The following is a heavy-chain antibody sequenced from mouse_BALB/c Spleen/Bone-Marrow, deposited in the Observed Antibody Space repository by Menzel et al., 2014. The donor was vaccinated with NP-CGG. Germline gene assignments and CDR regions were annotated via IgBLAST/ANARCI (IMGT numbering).Heavy chain of an antibody. J-gene: IGHJ4*01. Sequence: QVQLQQSGPGLVAPSQSLSITCTISGFSLTSYGVHWVRQSPGKGLEWLAVIWSDGTTTYYSALISRLSVSKDNSKSQVILEMNSLQTDDTAMYYCARGYSTPPRYAMDYWGQGTSVTVSS. CDR1: GFSLTSYG. CDR2: IWSDGTT. D-gene: IGHD2-5*01. V-gene: IGHV2-6-1*01. CDR3: ARGYSTPPRYAMDY.